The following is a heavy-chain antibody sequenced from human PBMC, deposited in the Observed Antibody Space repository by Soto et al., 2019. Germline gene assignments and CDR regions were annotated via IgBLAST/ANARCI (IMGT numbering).Heavy chain of an antibody. J-gene: IGHJ3*02. Sequence: EVQLVESGGGLVQPGGSLRLSCAASGFTFGRHWMHWIRQTPGEGLVSISRVNPEATITDYADSVRGRFTISRDNAKSTLYLEMHSLTAEDTGVYYCARPKGAAYSAFDIWGQGTKVIVSS. D-gene: IGHD2-21*01. CDR1: GFTFGRHW. CDR2: VNPEATIT. CDR3: ARPKGAAYSAFDI. V-gene: IGHV3-74*01.